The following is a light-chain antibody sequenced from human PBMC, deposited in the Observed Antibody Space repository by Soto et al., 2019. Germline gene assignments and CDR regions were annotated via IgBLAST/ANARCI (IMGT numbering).Light chain of an antibody. V-gene: IGKV3-15*01. CDR3: QQYNNWPRT. J-gene: IGKJ1*01. Sequence: EIVMTQSPVTLSVSPGERATLSCMASQSISSDLAWYQQAPGQAPRLLIYGASARATGIPARFSGSGSGTEFTLTISSLQSEDFAVYYCQQYNNWPRTFGQGTKVDIK. CDR2: GAS. CDR1: QSISSD.